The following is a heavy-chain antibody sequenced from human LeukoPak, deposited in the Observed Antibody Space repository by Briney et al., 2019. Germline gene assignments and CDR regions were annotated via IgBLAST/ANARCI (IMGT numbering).Heavy chain of an antibody. V-gene: IGHV3-73*01. CDR1: GFTFSGSA. D-gene: IGHD4-23*01. J-gene: IGHJ4*02. CDR3: ARGVTVVTPFDY. CDR2: IRSKANSYAT. Sequence: GGSLKLSCAASGFTFSGSAIHWVRQASGKGLEWVGRIRSKANSYATAYAASVKGRFTISRDDSKNTAYLQMNSLRAEDTAVYYCARGVTVVTPFDYWGQGTLVTVSS.